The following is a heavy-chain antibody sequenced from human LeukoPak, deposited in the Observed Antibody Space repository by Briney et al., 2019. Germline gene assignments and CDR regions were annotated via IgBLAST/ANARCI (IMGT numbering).Heavy chain of an antibody. CDR1: RFTFSNYW. Sequence: GGSLRLSCTASRFTFSNYWMSWVRQAPGKGLEWVANIKEDGSEKYYVDSVKGRFTISRDNAKNSLYLQMNSLRAEDTAVYCCARDGDVDSTTGAFDIWGQGTMVTVSS. V-gene: IGHV3-7*01. J-gene: IGHJ3*02. CDR2: IKEDGSEK. D-gene: IGHD7-27*01. CDR3: ARDGDVDSTTGAFDI.